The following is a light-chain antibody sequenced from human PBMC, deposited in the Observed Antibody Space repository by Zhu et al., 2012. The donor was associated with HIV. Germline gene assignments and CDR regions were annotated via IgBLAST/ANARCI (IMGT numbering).Light chain of an antibody. CDR3: QQYGSSPHT. V-gene: IGKV1-5*03. CDR2: KAS. J-gene: IGKJ4*01. Sequence: DIQMTQSPSTLSASVGDGVTITCRASQDISTWLAWYQQQSGKAPKVLIYKASSLESGVPSRFSGSGSGTDFTLTISRLEPEDFAVYYCQQYGSSPHTFGGGTKVEIK. CDR1: QDISTW.